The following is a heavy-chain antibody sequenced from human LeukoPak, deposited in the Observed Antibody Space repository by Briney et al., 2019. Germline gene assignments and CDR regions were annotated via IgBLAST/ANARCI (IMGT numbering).Heavy chain of an antibody. V-gene: IGHV3-33*01. D-gene: IGHD2-15*01. CDR3: ARDQQRFCSGGTCYLGFEY. J-gene: IGHJ4*02. Sequence: GGSLRLSCAASGFTFHNYGMHWVRQAPGEGLEWVALIWYDGSNTYYADSVKGRFTISRENSNNTLYLQMNRLRAEDTAVYYCARDQQRFCSGGTCYLGFEYWGQGILVTVSS. CDR1: GFTFHNYG. CDR2: IWYDGSNT.